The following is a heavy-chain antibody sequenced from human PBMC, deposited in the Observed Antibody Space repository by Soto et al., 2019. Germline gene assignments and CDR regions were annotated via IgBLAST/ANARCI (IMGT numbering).Heavy chain of an antibody. CDR2: ISYDGSNK. CDR1: GFTFSSYA. V-gene: IGHV3-30-3*01. CDR3: ARDLRQLSHPGDSYYYYGMDV. Sequence: GGSLRLSCAASGFTFSSYAMHWVRQAPGKGLEWVAVISYDGSNKYYADSVKGRFTISRDNSKNTLYLQMNSLRAEDTAVYYCARDLRQLSHPGDSYYYYGMDVWGQGTTVTVSS. J-gene: IGHJ6*02. D-gene: IGHD5-18*01.